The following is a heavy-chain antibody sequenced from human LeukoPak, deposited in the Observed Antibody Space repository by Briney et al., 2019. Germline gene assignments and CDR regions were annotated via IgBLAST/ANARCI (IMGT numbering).Heavy chain of an antibody. J-gene: IGHJ4*02. D-gene: IGHD1-26*01. CDR2: ISYDGSNK. Sequence: GGSLRLSCAASGFTFGSYGMHWVRQAPGKGLEWVAVISYDGSNKYYADSVKGRFTISRDNSKNTLYLQMNSLRAEDTAVYYCAKDLEGLQWELLSADLDYWGQGTLVTVSS. V-gene: IGHV3-30*18. CDR3: AKDLEGLQWELLSADLDY. CDR1: GFTFGSYG.